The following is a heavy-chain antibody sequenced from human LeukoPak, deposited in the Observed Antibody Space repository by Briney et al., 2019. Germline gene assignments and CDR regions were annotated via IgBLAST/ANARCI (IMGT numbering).Heavy chain of an antibody. CDR3: ARGEGARDGYNYADPFYFDY. V-gene: IGHV4-34*01. Sequence: PSETLSLTCAVYGGPFSDYYWSWIRQPPGKGLEWIGKINHSGSTNYSPSLKSRVTISIDTSKNQFSLKLNSMTAADTAVYYCARGEGARDGYNYADPFYFDYWGHGTLVTVSS. J-gene: IGHJ4*01. D-gene: IGHD5-24*01. CDR2: INHSGST. CDR1: GGPFSDYY.